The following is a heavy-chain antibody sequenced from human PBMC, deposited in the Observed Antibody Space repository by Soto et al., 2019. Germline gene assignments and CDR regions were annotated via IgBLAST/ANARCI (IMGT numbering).Heavy chain of an antibody. D-gene: IGHD3-22*01. CDR3: ARVPSHDSSGPNDY. Sequence: EASVKVSCKASGYTFTSYGISWVRQAPGQGLEWMGWISAYNGNTNYAQKLQGRVTMTTDTSTSTAYMELRSLRSDDTAVYYCARVPSHDSSGPNDYWGQGTLVTVSS. CDR2: ISAYNGNT. V-gene: IGHV1-18*04. CDR1: GYTFTSYG. J-gene: IGHJ4*02.